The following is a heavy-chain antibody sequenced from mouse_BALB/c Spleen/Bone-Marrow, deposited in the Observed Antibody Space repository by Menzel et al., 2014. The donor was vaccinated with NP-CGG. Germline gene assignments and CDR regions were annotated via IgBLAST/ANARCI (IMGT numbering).Heavy chain of an antibody. CDR2: IWTGGGT. Sequence: VQGVESGPGLVAPSQSLSITCTVSGFSLTTYDISWIRQPPGKGLEWLGVIWTGGGTNYNSALMSRLSISKDNSKSQVFLKMNSLQTDDTAIYYCVRDWGKEYWSAYWGQGTLVTVSA. CDR3: VRDWGKEYWSAY. CDR1: GFSLTTYD. J-gene: IGHJ3*01. V-gene: IGHV2-9-2*01. D-gene: IGHD5-1*01.